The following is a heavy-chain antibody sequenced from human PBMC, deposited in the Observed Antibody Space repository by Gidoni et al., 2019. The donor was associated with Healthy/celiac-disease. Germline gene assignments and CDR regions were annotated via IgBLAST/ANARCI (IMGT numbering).Heavy chain of an antibody. CDR1: GGSISSGSYY. CDR2: IYTSGST. CDR3: ARDLGDYGGNPNAFDI. J-gene: IGHJ3*02. D-gene: IGHD4-17*01. V-gene: IGHV4-61*02. Sequence: QVQLQESGPGLVKPSQTLSLTCTVSGGSISSGSYYWSWIRQPAGKGLEWIGRIYTSGSTNYNPSLKSRVTISVDTSKNQFSLKLSSVTAADTAVYYCARDLGDYGGNPNAFDIWGQGTMVTVSS.